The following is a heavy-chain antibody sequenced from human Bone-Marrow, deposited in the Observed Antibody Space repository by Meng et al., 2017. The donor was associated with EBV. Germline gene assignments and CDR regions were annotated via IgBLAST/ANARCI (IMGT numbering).Heavy chain of an antibody. D-gene: IGHD3-10*01. CDR3: ARGRGYYGSGTYYAFDN. J-gene: IGHJ4*02. Sequence: QGQVVSSGAELKNPGASVKVSCKASGYTFSCYYMHWVRQAPGQGLEWMGRINPNSGGTDYAQMFQGRATMTRDTSISTAYMELSRLRSDDTAVYYCARGRGYYGSGTYYAFDNWGQGTLVTVSS. V-gene: IGHV1-2*06. CDR1: GYTFSCYY. CDR2: INPNSGGT.